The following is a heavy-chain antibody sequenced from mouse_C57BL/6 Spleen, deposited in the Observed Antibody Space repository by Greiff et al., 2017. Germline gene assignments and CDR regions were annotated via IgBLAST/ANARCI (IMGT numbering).Heavy chain of an antibody. J-gene: IGHJ2*01. CDR1: GFSLTSYG. CDR3: ARGMVYYFDY. D-gene: IGHD1-1*02. CDR2: IWSGGST. Sequence: VQLVESGPGLVQPSQSLSITCTVSGFSLTSYGVHWVRQSPGKGLEWLGVIWSGGSTDYNAAFISRLSISKDNSKSQVFFKMNSLQADDTAIYYCARGMVYYFDYWGQGTTLTVSS. V-gene: IGHV2-2*01.